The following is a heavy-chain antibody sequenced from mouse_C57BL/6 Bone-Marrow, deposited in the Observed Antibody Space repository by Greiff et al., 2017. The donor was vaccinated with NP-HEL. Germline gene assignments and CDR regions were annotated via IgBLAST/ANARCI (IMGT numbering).Heavy chain of an antibody. CDR3: ARSIYYDYADDPFYAMDY. D-gene: IGHD2-4*01. Sequence: EVMLVESGGGLVQPGGSLSLSCAASGFTFTDYYMSWVRQPPGKAPEWLGFIRNKANGYTTEYSASVKGRFTISRDNSQSILYLQMSALRAEDSATYYCARSIYYDYADDPFYAMDYWGQGTSVTVSS. J-gene: IGHJ4*01. CDR2: IRNKANGYTT. CDR1: GFTFTDYY. V-gene: IGHV7-3*01.